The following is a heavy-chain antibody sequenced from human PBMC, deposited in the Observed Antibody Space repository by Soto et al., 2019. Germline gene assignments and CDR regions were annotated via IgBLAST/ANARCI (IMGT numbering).Heavy chain of an antibody. J-gene: IGHJ4*02. CDR3: ARDALAGGDLDY. CDR1: GGSVSSGSYY. Sequence: PSETLSLTCTVSGGSVSSGSYYWSWIRQPPGKGLEWIGYIYYSGSTNYNPSLKSRVTISVDTSKNQFSLKLSSVTAADTAVYYCARDALAGGDLDYWGQGTLVTVSS. D-gene: IGHD2-21*02. V-gene: IGHV4-61*01. CDR2: IYYSGST.